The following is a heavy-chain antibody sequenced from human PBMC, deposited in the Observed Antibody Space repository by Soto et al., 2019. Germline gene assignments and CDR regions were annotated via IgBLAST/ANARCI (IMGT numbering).Heavy chain of an antibody. CDR3: TRAPGTTVPSRKGPPYYYYGMDV. J-gene: IGHJ6*02. V-gene: IGHV1-18*01. Sequence: QVQLVQSGAEVKKPGASVKVSCKASGYTFTSYGISWVRQAPGQGLEWMGWISAYDGNTNYAQKLQGRVTMTTDTSTSTANMALRSLRTEDTAVYYCTRAPGTTVPSRKGPPYYYYGMDVRGQGTTVTVSS. CDR2: ISAYDGNT. CDR1: GYTFTSYG. D-gene: IGHD1-7*01.